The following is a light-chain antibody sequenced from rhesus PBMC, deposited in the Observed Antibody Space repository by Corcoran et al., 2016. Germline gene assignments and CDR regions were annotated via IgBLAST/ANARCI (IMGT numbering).Light chain of an antibody. J-gene: IGKJ3*01. V-gene: IGKV3-24*04. CDR3: LQSSSWPFT. CDR1: QSVSSS. Sequence: EIVMTQSPATLALSPGERATLSCRASQSVSSSLAWYQQKPGQVPRFLIYGASSRAPGIPDRFSGSGSGPEFTLTISSLEPEDVGVYFCLQSSSWPFTFGPGTKLDIK. CDR2: GAS.